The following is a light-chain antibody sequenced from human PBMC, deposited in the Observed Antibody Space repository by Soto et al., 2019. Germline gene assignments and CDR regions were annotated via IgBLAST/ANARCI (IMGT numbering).Light chain of an antibody. V-gene: IGKV3-20*01. Sequence: EIVLTQSPGSLSLSSGERATLSCRASQSVSNNYLAWYQQKPGQAPRLLIYGASSRATGIPDRFSGSGSGTDFTLTISRLEPEDVAVYFCQQYGRSPLTFGGGTKVEIK. CDR2: GAS. J-gene: IGKJ4*01. CDR3: QQYGRSPLT. CDR1: QSVSNNY.